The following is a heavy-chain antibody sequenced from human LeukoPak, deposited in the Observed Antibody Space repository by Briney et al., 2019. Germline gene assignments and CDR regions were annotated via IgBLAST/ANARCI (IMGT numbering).Heavy chain of an antibody. V-gene: IGHV4-59*01. CDR2: IFYSGST. CDR1: GVSISRYY. D-gene: IGHD6-13*01. Sequence: PSETLPLTCTVSGVSISRYYWSWIRQSPGKGLEWIGNIFYSGSTNYNPSFKSRVTTSLDTSKNQFSLNLSSVTAADTAVYYCARVNRYCNDYWGQGTLVTVSS. J-gene: IGHJ4*02. CDR3: ARVNRYCNDY.